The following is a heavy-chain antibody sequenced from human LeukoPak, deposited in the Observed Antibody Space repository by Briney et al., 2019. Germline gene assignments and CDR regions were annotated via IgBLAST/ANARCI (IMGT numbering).Heavy chain of an antibody. V-gene: IGHV3-7*01. J-gene: IGHJ4*02. Sequence: GGSLRLSCAASGFTFSSYWMSWARQAPGKGLEWVANIKQDGSEKYYVDSVKGRFTISRDNAKNSLYLQMNSLRAEDTAVYYCARDVYAEWELPDYWGQGTLVTVSS. CDR1: GFTFSSYW. D-gene: IGHD1-26*01. CDR3: ARDVYAEWELPDY. CDR2: IKQDGSEK.